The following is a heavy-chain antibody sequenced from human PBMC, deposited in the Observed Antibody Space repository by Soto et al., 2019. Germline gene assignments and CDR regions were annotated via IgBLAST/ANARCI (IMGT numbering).Heavy chain of an antibody. J-gene: IGHJ4*02. CDR2: VNPIVSMS. CDR3: ASSYGAGYRAFDY. V-gene: IGHV1-69*02. Sequence: QVQLVQSGAEVKRPGSSVKVSCKASGDTFNFYSINWVRQDPGLGLEWMGRVNPIVSMSNYAQKFQGRVTMTSDQATITAYMELSKLRSEDTSIYYCASSYGAGYRAFDYWGLGALVTVSS. CDR1: GDTFNFYS. D-gene: IGHD3-10*01.